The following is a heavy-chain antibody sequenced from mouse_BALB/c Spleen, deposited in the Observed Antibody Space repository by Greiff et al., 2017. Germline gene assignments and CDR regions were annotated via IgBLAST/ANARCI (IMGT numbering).Heavy chain of an antibody. J-gene: IGHJ1*01. CDR3: ARGYYGSSSYWYFDV. V-gene: IGHV3-6*02. D-gene: IGHD1-1*01. CDR2: ISYDGSN. CDR1: GYSITSGYY. Sequence: DVKLEESGPGLVKPSQSLSLTCSVTGYSITSGYYWNWIRQFPGNKLEWMGYISYDGSNNYNPSLKSRISITRDTSKNQFFLKLNSVTTEDTATYYCARGYYGSSSYWYFDVWGAGTTVTVSS.